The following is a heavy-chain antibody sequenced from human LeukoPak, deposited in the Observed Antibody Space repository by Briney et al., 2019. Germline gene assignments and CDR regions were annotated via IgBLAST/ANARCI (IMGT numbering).Heavy chain of an antibody. Sequence: GGSLRLSCAASGFTFDDYAMHWVRQVPGKGLEWVSTINWKSDIIGYADSVKGRFTISRDNSKNTLYLQMNSLRAEDTAVYYCAKEAIAVAGTFFDYWGQGTLVTVSS. D-gene: IGHD6-19*01. CDR1: GFTFDDYA. CDR2: INWKSDII. CDR3: AKEAIAVAGTFFDY. J-gene: IGHJ4*02. V-gene: IGHV3-9*01.